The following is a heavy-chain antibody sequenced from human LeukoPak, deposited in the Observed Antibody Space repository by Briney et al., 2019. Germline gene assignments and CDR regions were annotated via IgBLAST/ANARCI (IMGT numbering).Heavy chain of an antibody. CDR1: GYTFTSYY. D-gene: IGHD3-10*01. CDR2: INTNTGNP. V-gene: IGHV7-4-1*02. CDR3: ARVDGSGSYLWVDY. J-gene: IGHJ4*02. Sequence: ASVKVSCKASGYTFTSYYMHWVRQAPGQGLEWMGWINTNTGNPTYAQGFTGRFVFSLDTSVSTAYLQISSLKAEDTAVYYCARVDGSGSYLWVDYWGQGTLVTVSS.